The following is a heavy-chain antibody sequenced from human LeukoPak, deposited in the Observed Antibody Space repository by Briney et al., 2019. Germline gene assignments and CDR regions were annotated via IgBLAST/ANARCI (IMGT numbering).Heavy chain of an antibody. CDR3: ARDSPYYYDSSGYYRSYNWFDP. V-gene: IGHV1-46*01. J-gene: IGHJ5*02. CDR2: INPSGGST. D-gene: IGHD3-22*01. CDR1: GYTFTSYY. Sequence: ASVKVSCKASGYTFTSYYMHWVRQAPGQGLEWMGIINPSGGSTSYAQKFQGRVTMTRDMSTSTVYMELSSLRSEDTAVYYCARDSPYYYDSSGYYRSYNWFDPWGQGTLVTVSS.